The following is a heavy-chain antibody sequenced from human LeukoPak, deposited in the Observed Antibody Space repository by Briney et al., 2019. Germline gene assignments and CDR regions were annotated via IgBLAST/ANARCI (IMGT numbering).Heavy chain of an antibody. CDR3: ARGKTFRTWYFQH. Sequence: ASVKVSCKASGYTFTGYYMHWVRQAPGQGLEWMGWINPNSGGTNYAQKFQGRVTMTRDTSISTVYMELSSLRSEDTAVYYCARGKTFRTWYFQHWGQGTLVTVSS. J-gene: IGHJ1*01. CDR2: INPNSGGT. V-gene: IGHV1-2*02. CDR1: GYTFTGYY. D-gene: IGHD1-14*01.